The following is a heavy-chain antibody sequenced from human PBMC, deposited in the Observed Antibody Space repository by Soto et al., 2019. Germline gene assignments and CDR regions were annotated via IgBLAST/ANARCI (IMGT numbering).Heavy chain of an antibody. V-gene: IGHV3-33*01. CDR3: ARDDDYTDNGFDY. CDR1: GFTFSRHG. J-gene: IGHJ4*02. CDR2: ILNDASGH. Sequence: QVQLVESGGGVVQPGTSLRLSCAASGFTFSRHGMHWVRQTPGKGLEWLAVILNDASGHWYADSVKGRFTISRDNFENTLYLQMNGLRLEDTAMYYFARDDDYTDNGFDYWGQGTLVTVSS. D-gene: IGHD4-4*01.